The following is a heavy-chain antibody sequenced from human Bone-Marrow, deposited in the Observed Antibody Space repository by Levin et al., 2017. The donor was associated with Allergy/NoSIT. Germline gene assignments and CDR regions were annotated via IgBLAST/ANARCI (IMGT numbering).Heavy chain of an antibody. V-gene: IGHV3-21*01. Sequence: GESLKISCAVSGFSFSTYSMNWVRPAPGKGLEWVSSISSSVSYIYYADSVKGRFTISRDNAKNSLFLQMNSLRAEDTAVYYCARDLVVPAARIPFDYWGQGTLVTVSS. D-gene: IGHD2-2*01. J-gene: IGHJ4*02. CDR1: GFSFSTYS. CDR2: ISSSVSYI. CDR3: ARDLVVPAARIPFDY.